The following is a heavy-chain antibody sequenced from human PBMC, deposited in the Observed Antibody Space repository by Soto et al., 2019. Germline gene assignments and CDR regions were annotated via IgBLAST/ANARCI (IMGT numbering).Heavy chain of an antibody. J-gene: IGHJ6*02. CDR3: ARDRSSIYYYYGMDV. Sequence: QVQLVESGGGVVQPGRSLRLSCAASGFTFNSYAMHWVRQAPGKGLEWVAVISYDGSNKYYADSVKGRFTISRDNSKSTLYLQMNSLRVEDTAVYYCARDRSSIYYYYGMDVWGQGTTVTVSS. D-gene: IGHD3-3*02. CDR2: ISYDGSNK. V-gene: IGHV3-30-3*01. CDR1: GFTFNSYA.